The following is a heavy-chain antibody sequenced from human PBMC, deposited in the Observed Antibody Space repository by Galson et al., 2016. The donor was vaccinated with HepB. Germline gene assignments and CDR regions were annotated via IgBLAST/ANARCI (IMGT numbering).Heavy chain of an antibody. CDR3: AKVHDTNWKDPTEDHFFDY. D-gene: IGHD1-1*01. CDR1: GDSVSSNSAT. V-gene: IGHV6-1*01. Sequence: CAISGDSVSSNSATWNWIRQSPSRGLEWLGRTYYRSKWFSDYAMSMKGRITINPDTSKNQFSLQLDSVTPEDTGVYYCAKVHDTNWKDPTEDHFFDYWGQGTLVTVSS. CDR2: TYYRSKWFS. J-gene: IGHJ4*02.